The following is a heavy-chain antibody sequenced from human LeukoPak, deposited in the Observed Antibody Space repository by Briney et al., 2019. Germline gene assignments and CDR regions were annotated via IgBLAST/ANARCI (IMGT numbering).Heavy chain of an antibody. D-gene: IGHD3-10*01. CDR2: INTDGRTI. CDR1: GFTFSRYW. CDR3: ARDGGATMVRGVATYDS. J-gene: IGHJ4*02. Sequence: GGSLRLSCAASGFTFSRYWMHWVRHAPGKGLVWVSRINTDGRTITYADSVKGRFTISRDNAKSSLFLQMNSLRAEDTAVYYCARDGGATMVRGVATYDSWGQGTLVTVSS. V-gene: IGHV3-74*01.